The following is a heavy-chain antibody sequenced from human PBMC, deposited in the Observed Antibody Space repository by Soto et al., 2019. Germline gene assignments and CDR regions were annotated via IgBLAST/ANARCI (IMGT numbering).Heavy chain of an antibody. Sequence: EVQLLESGGGLVQPGGSLRLSCAASGFTFSSYAMSWVRQAPGKGLEWVSAISGSGGSTYYADSVKGRFTISRDNSKTTLYLQMNTMRAEDTAVYYCAKEGEHSSGWANFDYWGQGTLVTFSS. CDR3: AKEGEHSSGWANFDY. CDR2: ISGSGGST. D-gene: IGHD6-19*01. CDR1: GFTFSSYA. V-gene: IGHV3-23*01. J-gene: IGHJ4*02.